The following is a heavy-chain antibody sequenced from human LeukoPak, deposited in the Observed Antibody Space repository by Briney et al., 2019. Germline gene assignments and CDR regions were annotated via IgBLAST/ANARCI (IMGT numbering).Heavy chain of an antibody. J-gene: IGHJ4*02. CDR3: ARTDRGSIAAAFDY. V-gene: IGHV4-30-4*01. CDR1: GGSISSGDYY. CDR2: IYYSGST. D-gene: IGHD6-13*01. Sequence: SETLSLTCTVSGGSISSGDYYWSWIHQPPGKGLEWIGYIYYSGSTYYNPSLKSRVTISVDTSKNQFSLKLSSVTAADTAVYYCARTDRGSIAAAFDYWGQGTLVTVSS.